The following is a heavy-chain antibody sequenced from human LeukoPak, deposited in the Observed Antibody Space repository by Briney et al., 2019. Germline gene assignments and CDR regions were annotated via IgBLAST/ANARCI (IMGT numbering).Heavy chain of an antibody. CDR3: AGDHYDILAGYFDY. D-gene: IGHD3-9*01. J-gene: IGHJ4*02. CDR1: GGSISGYY. V-gene: IGHV4-4*07. Sequence: SETLSLTCTVSGGSISGYYWSWIRQPAGKGLEWIGRIYTSGSTNYNPSLKSRVTISVDTSKNQFSLRLSSVTAADTAVYYCAGDHYDILAGYFDYWGQGTLVTVSS. CDR2: IYTSGST.